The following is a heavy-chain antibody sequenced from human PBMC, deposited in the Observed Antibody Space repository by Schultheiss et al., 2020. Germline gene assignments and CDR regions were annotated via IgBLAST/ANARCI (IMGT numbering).Heavy chain of an antibody. CDR3: ARDKGYSPDY. D-gene: IGHD5-18*01. Sequence: SETLSLTCTVSGGSISSYYWSWIRQPPGKGLEWIGYIYYSGSTYYNPSLKSRVTISVDTSKNQFSLKLSSVTAADTAVYYCARDKGYSPDYWCQGTLVTVSS. CDR1: GGSISSYY. V-gene: IGHV4-59*12. CDR2: IYYSGST. J-gene: IGHJ4*02.